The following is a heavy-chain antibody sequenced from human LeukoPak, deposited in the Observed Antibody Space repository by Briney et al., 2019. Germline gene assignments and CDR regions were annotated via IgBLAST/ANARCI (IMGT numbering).Heavy chain of an antibody. D-gene: IGHD2-2*01. J-gene: IGHJ4*02. V-gene: IGHV3-23*01. CDR1: GFTFSSSA. CDR3: ARHVGYCSSSTCHFDY. Sequence: GGSLRLSCAASGFTFSSSAMTWVRQSPGKGLEWASTITASGGGTYYADSVKGRFTISRDNSKNTLYLQVNTLRAEDTAVYYCARHVGYCSSSTCHFDYWGQGTLVTVSS. CDR2: ITASGGGT.